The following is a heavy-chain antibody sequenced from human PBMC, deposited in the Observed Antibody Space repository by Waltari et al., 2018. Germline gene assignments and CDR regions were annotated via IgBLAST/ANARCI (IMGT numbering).Heavy chain of an antibody. CDR1: GDSISSGGYY. D-gene: IGHD1-7*01. CDR3: ARSPNWNYADAFDI. CDR2: IYYSGST. Sequence: QVQLQESGPGLVKPSQTLSLTCTVSGDSISSGGYYWSWIRQHPGKGLEWIGYIYYSGSTYYNPSLKSRVTISVDTSKNQFSLKLSSVTAADTAVYYCARSPNWNYADAFDIWGQGTMVTVSS. V-gene: IGHV4-31*03. J-gene: IGHJ3*02.